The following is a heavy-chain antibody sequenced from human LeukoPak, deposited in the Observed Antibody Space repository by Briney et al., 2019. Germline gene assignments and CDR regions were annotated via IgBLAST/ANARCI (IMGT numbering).Heavy chain of an antibody. CDR3: ASPATSCISTICTFHH. J-gene: IGHJ1*01. Sequence: TGESLKISCKGSGYRFTSYWIGWVRQMPGKGLEWMGIIYPGDSDTRYSPSFQGQVTISADKSISTAYLQWSSLKASDTAMYYCASPATSCISTICTFHHWGQGTLVTVSS. D-gene: IGHD2-2*01. CDR2: IYPGDSDT. CDR1: GYRFTSYW. V-gene: IGHV5-51*01.